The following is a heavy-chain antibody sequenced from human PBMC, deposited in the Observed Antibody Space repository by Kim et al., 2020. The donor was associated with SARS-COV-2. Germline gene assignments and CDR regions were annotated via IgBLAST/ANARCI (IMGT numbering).Heavy chain of an antibody. D-gene: IGHD2-21*02. V-gene: IGHV4-39*07. J-gene: IGHJ4*02. Sequence: LKSRVTISVDTSKNQFSLKLSSVTAADTAVYYCARDRIVYCGGDCYSLDYWGQGTLVTVSS. CDR3: ARDRIVYCGGDCYSLDY.